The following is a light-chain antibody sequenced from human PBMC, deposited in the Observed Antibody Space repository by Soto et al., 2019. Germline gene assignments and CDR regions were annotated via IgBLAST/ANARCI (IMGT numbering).Light chain of an antibody. CDR3: QQYNNWPRT. J-gene: IGKJ1*01. CDR1: QSISSY. Sequence: SQVTRGPCSLSTTVGDRVTITCRASQSISSYLNWYQQKPGKAPKLLIYAASSLQSGVPSRFSGSGSGTDFTLTISSLQPEDFAVYYCQQYNNWPRTFGQGTKVDIK. V-gene: IGKV1-39*01. CDR2: AAS.